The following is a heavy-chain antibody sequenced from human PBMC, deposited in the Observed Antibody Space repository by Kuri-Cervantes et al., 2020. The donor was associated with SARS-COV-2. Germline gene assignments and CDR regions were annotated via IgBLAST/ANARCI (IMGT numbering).Heavy chain of an antibody. CDR1: GFTFSSYG. J-gene: IGHJ6*02. V-gene: IGHV3-30*18. CDR3: AKAGGGTAARPVPYYYYYGMDV. CDR2: ISYDGSNK. D-gene: IGHD6-6*01. Sequence: GGSPRLSCAASGFTFSSYGMHWVRQAPGKGLEWVAVISYDGSNKYYADSVKGRFTISRDNSKNTLYLQMNSLRAEDTAVYYCAKAGGGTAARPVPYYYYYGMDVWGQGTTVTVSS.